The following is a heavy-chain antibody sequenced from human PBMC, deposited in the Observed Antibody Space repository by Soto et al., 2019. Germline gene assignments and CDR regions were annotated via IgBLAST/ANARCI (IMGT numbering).Heavy chain of an antibody. CDR2: ISGSGGST. CDR3: ARVKGTVKNYYGMDV. CDR1: GFTFSSYA. V-gene: IGHV3-23*01. D-gene: IGHD1-1*01. J-gene: IGHJ6*02. Sequence: GGSLRLSCAASGFTFSSYAMSWVRQAPGKGLEWVSAISGSGGSTYYADSVKGRFTISRDNSKNTLYLQMNSLRAEDTAVYYCARVKGTVKNYYGMDVWGQGTTVTVSS.